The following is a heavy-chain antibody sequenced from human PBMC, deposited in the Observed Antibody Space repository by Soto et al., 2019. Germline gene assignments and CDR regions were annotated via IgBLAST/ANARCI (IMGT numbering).Heavy chain of an antibody. J-gene: IGHJ4*01. CDR1: GYNFTNFD. V-gene: IGHV1-8*01. Sequence: ASVKVSCKTSGYNFTNFDINWVRQAPGRGLVWMGWMNPSSGETGSAQNFQGRVTMTRDISTRTFFMQLTSLRSEDTAIYYCARLAEYCNGIKCYSNFDFWGRGTQVPASS. CDR2: MNPSSGET. CDR3: ARLAEYCNGIKCYSNFDF. D-gene: IGHD2-15*01.